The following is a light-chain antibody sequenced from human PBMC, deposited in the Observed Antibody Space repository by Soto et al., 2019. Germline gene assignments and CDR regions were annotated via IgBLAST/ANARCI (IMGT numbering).Light chain of an antibody. Sequence: QSALTQPRSVSGSPGQSVTISCTGTSGDVGGYNYVSWYQQPPGKAPKLMIFDVTKRPSGVPDRFSGSKSGNTASLTISGLQAEDEADYYCCSFAGSDVFGTGTKLTVL. V-gene: IGLV2-11*01. CDR3: CSFAGSDV. J-gene: IGLJ1*01. CDR2: DVT. CDR1: SGDVGGYNY.